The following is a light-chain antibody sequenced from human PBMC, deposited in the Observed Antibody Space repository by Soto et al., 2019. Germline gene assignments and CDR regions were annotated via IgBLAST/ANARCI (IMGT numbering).Light chain of an antibody. Sequence: SYELTQPLSVSVALGQTASITCGGNNVGTKNVHRYQRKPGQAPVMVIYRDNGRPSGIPERFSGSHSGNTATLTISRVQGGDEADYYCQVWDSDTAQVLFGGGSKLTVL. V-gene: IGLV3-9*01. CDR3: QVWDSDTAQVL. CDR1: NVGTKN. CDR2: RDN. J-gene: IGLJ2*01.